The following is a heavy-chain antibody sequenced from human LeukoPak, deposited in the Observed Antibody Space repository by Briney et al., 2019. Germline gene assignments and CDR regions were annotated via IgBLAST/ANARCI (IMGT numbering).Heavy chain of an antibody. CDR2: IYYSGST. J-gene: IGHJ4*02. V-gene: IGHV4-59*01. D-gene: IGHD2-2*01. Sequence: PSETLSLTCTVSGGSICSYYWSWIREPPGKGVEWIGYIYYSGSTNYNPSLKSRVTISVDTSKNQFSLKLSSVTAADTAVYYCARLLQQYQLPPPHFDYWAREPWSPSPQ. CDR1: GGSICSYY. CDR3: ARLLQQYQLPPPHFDY.